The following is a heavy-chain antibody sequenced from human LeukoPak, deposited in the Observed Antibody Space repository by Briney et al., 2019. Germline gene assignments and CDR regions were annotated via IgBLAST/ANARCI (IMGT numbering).Heavy chain of an antibody. CDR3: ARGGGYSYGSNTHDY. CDR2: ISSSSSYT. V-gene: IGHV3-11*06. Sequence: PGGSLRLSCAASGFTFSDYYMSWIRQAPGKGLERVSYISSSSSYTNYADSVKGRFTISRDNAKNSLYLQMNSLRAEDTSVYYCARGGGYSYGSNTHDYWGQGTLVTVSS. J-gene: IGHJ4*02. CDR1: GFTFSDYY. D-gene: IGHD5-18*01.